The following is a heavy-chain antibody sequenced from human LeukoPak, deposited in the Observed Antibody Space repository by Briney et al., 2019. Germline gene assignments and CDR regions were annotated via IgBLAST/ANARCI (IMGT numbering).Heavy chain of an antibody. D-gene: IGHD5-18*01. CDR1: GGSFSGYY. CDR2: INHSGST. CDR3: ARDILGYSYDYYFDY. V-gene: IGHV4-34*01. J-gene: IGHJ4*02. Sequence: SETLSLTCAVYGGSFSGYYWSWIRQPPGKGLEWIGEINHSGSTNYNPSLKSRVTISVDTSKNQFSLKLSSVTAADTAVYYCARDILGYSYDYYFDYWGQGTLVTVSS.